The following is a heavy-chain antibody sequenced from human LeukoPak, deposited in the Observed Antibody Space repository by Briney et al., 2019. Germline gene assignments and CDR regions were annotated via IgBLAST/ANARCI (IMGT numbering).Heavy chain of an antibody. CDR1: GGSMSSYY. Sequence: PSETLSLTCTVSGGSMSSYYWSWIRQPPGKGLEWIGHIYYSGSTNYNPSLKGRVTISVDTSKNQFSLKVNSVTAADTAVYYCARQSGYLDYWGQGTLVTVSS. CDR3: ARQSGYLDY. CDR2: IYYSGST. D-gene: IGHD3-22*01. J-gene: IGHJ4*02. V-gene: IGHV4-59*01.